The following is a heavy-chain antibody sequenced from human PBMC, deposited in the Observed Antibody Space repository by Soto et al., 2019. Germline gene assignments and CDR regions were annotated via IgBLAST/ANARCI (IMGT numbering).Heavy chain of an antibody. Sequence: QVQLQESGPGLVKPSGTLSLTCAVSGGSINSSDWWNWVRQPPGKGLEWIGEIYHGGNIYYNPSLKGRVTISLDKAKNQVSLTLSSVTAADTAVYYCARDHQYSSGWSFDFWGQGTLVTVSS. V-gene: IGHV4-4*02. CDR3: ARDHQYSSGWSFDF. CDR1: GGSINSSDW. J-gene: IGHJ4*02. D-gene: IGHD6-13*01. CDR2: IYHGGNI.